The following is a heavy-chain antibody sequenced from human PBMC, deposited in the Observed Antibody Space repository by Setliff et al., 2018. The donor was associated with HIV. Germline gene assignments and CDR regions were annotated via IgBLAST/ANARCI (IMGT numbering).Heavy chain of an antibody. CDR3: ARVNFLGGSSTSCPVHY. CDR1: RASIASGGYY. Sequence: SETLSLTCTVSRASIASGGYYWSWIRQHPGKGLEWIGYIYYSGSTYYNPALKSRVTIPVDTSKNQFSLKLSSVTAADTAVFYCARVNFLGGSSTSCPVHYWGQGTLVTVSS. J-gene: IGHJ4*02. CDR2: IYYSGST. V-gene: IGHV4-31*03. D-gene: IGHD2-2*01.